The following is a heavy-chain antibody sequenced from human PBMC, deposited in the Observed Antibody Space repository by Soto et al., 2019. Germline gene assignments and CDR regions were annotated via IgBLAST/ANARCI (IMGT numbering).Heavy chain of an antibody. CDR2: IIPIFRTP. Sequence: QVQLVQSGAEVVKPGSSVKVSCKASGDTFDTFAISWVRQAPGQGLEWMGGIIPIFRTPDYGQKFQDRVTITADESTSTAYMELSSLRSEDTAVYYCARDKDREQLGGNYDYSLDVWGQGTTVIVSS. CDR3: ARDKDREQLGGNYDYSLDV. J-gene: IGHJ6*02. V-gene: IGHV1-69*12. D-gene: IGHD1-1*01. CDR1: GDTFDTFA.